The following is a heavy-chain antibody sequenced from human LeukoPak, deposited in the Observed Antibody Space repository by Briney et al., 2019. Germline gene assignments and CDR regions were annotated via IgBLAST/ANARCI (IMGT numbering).Heavy chain of an antibody. CDR3: AREFNNNWPFDY. V-gene: IGHV1-2*06. D-gene: IGHD1-1*01. CDR1: GYTFTGYF. CDR2: INPNSGGT. J-gene: IGHJ4*02. Sequence: ASVKVSCKASGYTFTGYFMHWVRQAPGQGLEWMGRINPNSGGTDYAQKFQGRVTMTRDTSINTAYMELSGLSSDDTAVYHCAREFNNNWPFDYWGQGTLVTVSS.